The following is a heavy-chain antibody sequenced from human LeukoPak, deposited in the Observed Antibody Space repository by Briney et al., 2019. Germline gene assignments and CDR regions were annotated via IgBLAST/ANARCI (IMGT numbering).Heavy chain of an antibody. J-gene: IGHJ6*02. V-gene: IGHV3-11*01. Sequence: GGSLRLSCAASGFTFSDYYMSWIRQAPGKGLEWVSYISSSGSTIYYADSVKGRFTISRDNANNSLYLQMNSLRAEDTAVYYCARDRTRPELNYYYGMDVWGQGTTVTVSS. D-gene: IGHD1-7*01. CDR2: ISSSGSTI. CDR1: GFTFSDYY. CDR3: ARDRTRPELNYYYGMDV.